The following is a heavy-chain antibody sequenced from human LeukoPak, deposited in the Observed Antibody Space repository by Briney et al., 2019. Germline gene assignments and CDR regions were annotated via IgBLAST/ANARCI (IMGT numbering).Heavy chain of an antibody. D-gene: IGHD3-10*01. Sequence: GGFLRLSCAASGFTFSSYWMSWVRQAPGKGLEWVANIKQDGSKKSYVDSVKGRFTISRDNDKKSLYLQMNSLRAEDTAVYYCARQPQGRGYYYYYMDVWGKGTTVTVSS. CDR1: GFTFSSYW. CDR3: ARQPQGRGYYYYYMDV. J-gene: IGHJ6*03. V-gene: IGHV3-7*01. CDR2: IKQDGSKK.